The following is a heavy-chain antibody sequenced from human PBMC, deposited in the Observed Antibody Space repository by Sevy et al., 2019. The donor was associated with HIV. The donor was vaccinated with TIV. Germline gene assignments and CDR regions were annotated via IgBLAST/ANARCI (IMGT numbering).Heavy chain of an antibody. CDR2: IYYSGST. CDR1: GGSISSYY. V-gene: IGHV4-59*01. Sequence: SETLSLTCTVSGGSISSYYWTWIRQPPGKGLEWIGYIYYSGSTNYYPSLKSRVTISVDTSKNQFSLKLNSVTAADTAVYYCARGLAARPFVYWGQGTLVTVSS. D-gene: IGHD6-6*01. CDR3: ARGLAARPFVY. J-gene: IGHJ4*02.